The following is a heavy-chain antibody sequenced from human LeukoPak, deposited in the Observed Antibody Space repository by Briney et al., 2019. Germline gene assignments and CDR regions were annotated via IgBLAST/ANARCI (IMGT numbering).Heavy chain of an antibody. D-gene: IGHD3-22*01. CDR1: GLTFSSSW. CDR3: ARGGYYDSSDY. J-gene: IGHJ4*02. V-gene: IGHV3-7*01. CDR2: INPDGNKK. Sequence: GGSLRLSCAVSGLTFSSSWMDWVRQAPGKGLEWVASINPDGNKKYSADSVKGRFTISRDNAKNSLYLQMNSLRAVDTAVYYCARGGYYDSSDYWGQGTLVTVSS.